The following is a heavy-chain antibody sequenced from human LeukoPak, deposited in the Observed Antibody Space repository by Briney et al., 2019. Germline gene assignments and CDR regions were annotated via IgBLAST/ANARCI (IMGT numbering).Heavy chain of an antibody. CDR3: ARGDQRVVVVPAAPASDAFDI. V-gene: IGHV1-18*01. D-gene: IGHD2-2*01. CDR2: ISAYNGNT. Sequence: ASVKVSCKASGYTFTSYGISWVRQAPGQGLEWMGWISAYNGNTNYAQKLQGRVTMTTDTSTSTAYMELRSLRSDDTAVYYCARGDQRVVVVPAAPASDAFDIWAQGTMVTVSS. J-gene: IGHJ3*02. CDR1: GYTFTSYG.